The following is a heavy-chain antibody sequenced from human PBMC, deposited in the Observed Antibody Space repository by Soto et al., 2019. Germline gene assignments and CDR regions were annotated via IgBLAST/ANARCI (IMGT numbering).Heavy chain of an antibody. V-gene: IGHV4-59*01. CDR1: GGSISSYY. J-gene: IGHJ3*02. CDR2: IYYRGST. CDR3: ARDNGAPLYSGSYNDAFDI. Sequence: QVQLQESGPGLVKPSETLSLTCTVSGGSISSYYWSWIRQPPGKGLEWIGYIYYRGSTNYNPSLKSRVTISVDTSKNQFSLKLSSVTAADTAVYYCARDNGAPLYSGSYNDAFDIWGQGTMVTVSS. D-gene: IGHD1-26*01.